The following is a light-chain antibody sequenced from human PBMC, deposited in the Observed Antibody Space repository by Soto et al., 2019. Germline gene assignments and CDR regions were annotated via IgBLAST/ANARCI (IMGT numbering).Light chain of an antibody. J-gene: IGKJ5*01. CDR2: DAS. V-gene: IGKV3-11*01. CDR3: QQRSNWPT. Sequence: EIVLTQSASTLSWSPGERATLSCRASQSVSSYLAWYQQQPGQAPRLLIYDASNRATGIPARFSGSRSGTDLTLTISSLEPEDFAVYYCQQRSNWPTFGQGTDWRL. CDR1: QSVSSY.